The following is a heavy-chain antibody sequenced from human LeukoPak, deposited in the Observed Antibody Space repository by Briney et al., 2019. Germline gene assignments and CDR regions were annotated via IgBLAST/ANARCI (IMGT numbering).Heavy chain of an antibody. Sequence: GESLKISCKGSGYSFTSYWIGWVRHMPGKGLEWMGIIYPGDSDTRISPSFRGHVSISADKSTTTAYLQLNSLRASDSGMYYCARGEQNGGYYFDFWGQGTLVSVSP. CDR3: ARGEQNGGYYFDF. CDR2: IYPGDSDT. D-gene: IGHD3-16*01. J-gene: IGHJ4*02. V-gene: IGHV5-51*01. CDR1: GYSFTSYW.